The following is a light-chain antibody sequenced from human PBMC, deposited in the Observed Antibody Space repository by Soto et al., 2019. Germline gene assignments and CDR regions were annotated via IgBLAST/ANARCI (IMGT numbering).Light chain of an antibody. Sequence: EMVITQSPATLSLSPGERATLSCRASQSVTTNVASYQQKPGQSPRLLIYSASTRSTGITVTFSGAGSGTEFSLTISRLKSEDFAVYYCQKYDSWPFTFGHGTKVEIK. CDR3: QKYDSWPFT. CDR2: SAS. J-gene: IGKJ1*01. V-gene: IGKV3-15*01. CDR1: QSVTTN.